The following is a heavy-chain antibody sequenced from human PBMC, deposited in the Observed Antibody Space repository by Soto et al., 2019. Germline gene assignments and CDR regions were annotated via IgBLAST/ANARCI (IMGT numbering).Heavy chain of an antibody. Sequence: SETLSLTCAVSGGSISRGNWWSWVRQPPGKGLEWIGEIYHSGSTNYNPSLKSRVTISVDKSKNQFSLKLSSVTAADTAVYYCARVEETTWYFCGMDVWGQGTTVS. D-gene: IGHD1-7*01. V-gene: IGHV4-4*02. CDR1: GGSISRGNW. CDR2: IYHSGST. J-gene: IGHJ6*02. CDR3: ARVEETTWYFCGMDV.